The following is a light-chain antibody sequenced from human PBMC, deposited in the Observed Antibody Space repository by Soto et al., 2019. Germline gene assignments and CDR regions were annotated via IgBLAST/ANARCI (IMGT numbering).Light chain of an antibody. CDR1: QDISNY. V-gene: IGKV1-33*01. Sequence: DIQMTQSPSSLSASVGDRVTITCQASQDISNYLNWYQQQPGKAPKLLMNDASNLETGVPSRFSGSESGTDFTSTISSLQHEDIATYYCQQYDNPPLWTFGQGTKVEIK. CDR3: QQYDNPPLWT. CDR2: DAS. J-gene: IGKJ1*01.